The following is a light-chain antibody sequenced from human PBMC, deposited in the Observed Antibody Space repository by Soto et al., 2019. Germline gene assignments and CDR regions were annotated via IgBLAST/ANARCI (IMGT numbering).Light chain of an antibody. CDR3: QQSYSTRPT. Sequence: DIQMTQSPSSLSASVGDRVTITCRASQSISTYLNWYQQKPGKAPKLLIYAASNLQSGVPPRFRGSGSRTDFTLTITSLQPEDFATYYCQQSYSTRPTFGQGTKVEIK. V-gene: IGKV1-39*01. CDR1: QSISTY. CDR2: AAS. J-gene: IGKJ1*01.